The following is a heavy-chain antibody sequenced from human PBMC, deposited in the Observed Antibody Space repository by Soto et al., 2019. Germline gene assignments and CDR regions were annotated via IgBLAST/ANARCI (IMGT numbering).Heavy chain of an antibody. V-gene: IGHV1-3*01. Sequence: ASVKVSCKASGYTFTSYAMHWVRQAPGQRLEWMGWINAGNGNTKYSQKFQGRVTITRDTSASTAYMELSSLRSEDTAVYFCARGGLLRYFDWLYCRDTFDPWGQGTLVTVSS. D-gene: IGHD3-9*01. CDR3: ARGGLLRYFDWLYCRDTFDP. CDR1: GYTFTSYA. CDR2: INAGNGNT. J-gene: IGHJ5*02.